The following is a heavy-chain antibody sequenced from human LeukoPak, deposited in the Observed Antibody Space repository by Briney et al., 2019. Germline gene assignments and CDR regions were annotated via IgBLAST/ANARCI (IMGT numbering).Heavy chain of an antibody. CDR2: TYPGNPDT. Sequence: GESLKISCKGSGYDFSTHWIAWVRQMPGKGLEWMGITYPGNPDTRYSPSFQGQVTISADKSINTAYLQWSSLEASDTAMYYCAKSRAGAYGGMDVWGQGTTVTVS. V-gene: IGHV5-51*01. CDR3: AKSRAGAYGGMDV. D-gene: IGHD3-10*01. J-gene: IGHJ6*02. CDR1: GYDFSTHW.